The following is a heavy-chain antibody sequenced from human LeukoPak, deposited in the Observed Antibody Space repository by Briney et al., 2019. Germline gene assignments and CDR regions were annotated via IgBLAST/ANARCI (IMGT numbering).Heavy chain of an antibody. D-gene: IGHD2-15*01. J-gene: IGHJ4*02. CDR1: GGSISNYY. V-gene: IGHV4-34*01. Sequence: PSETLSLTCTVSGGSISNYYWSWIRQPPGKGLEWIGEINHSGSTNYNPSLKSRVTISVDTSKNQFSLKLSSVTAADAAVYYCASDPCSGGSCSGYDYWGQGTLVTVSS. CDR3: ASDPCSGGSCSGYDY. CDR2: INHSGST.